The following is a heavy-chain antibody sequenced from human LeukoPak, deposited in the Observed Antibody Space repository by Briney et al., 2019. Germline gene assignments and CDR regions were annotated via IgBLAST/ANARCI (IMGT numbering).Heavy chain of an antibody. CDR1: GGSISSSSYY. CDR2: IYYSGST. J-gene: IGHJ4*02. D-gene: IGHD2-2*01. Sequence: SETLSLTCTVSGGSISSSSYYWGWIRQPPGKGLEWIGSIYYSGSTYYNPSLKSRVTISVDSSKNQFSLKLSSVTAADTAVYYCARVGGHRVVPLWGQGTLVTVSS. CDR3: ARVGGHRVVPL. V-gene: IGHV4-39*07.